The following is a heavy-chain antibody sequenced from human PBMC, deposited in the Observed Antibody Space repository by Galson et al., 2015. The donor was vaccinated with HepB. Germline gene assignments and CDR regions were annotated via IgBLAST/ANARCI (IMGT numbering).Heavy chain of an antibody. CDR2: IYPDGSQT. CDR3: AAKAYYDVSGQYW. D-gene: IGHD3-22*01. Sequence: QSGAEVKKPGESLKISCKTSGSNFRTHWTGWMRQRPGEGPEWMGIIYPDGSQTRYSPSYQGQVTISADESISTAYLQWSSLKAPDTAMYYCAAKAYYDVSGQYWWGQGTLVTVSS. J-gene: IGHJ4*02. CDR1: GSNFRTHW. V-gene: IGHV5-51*01.